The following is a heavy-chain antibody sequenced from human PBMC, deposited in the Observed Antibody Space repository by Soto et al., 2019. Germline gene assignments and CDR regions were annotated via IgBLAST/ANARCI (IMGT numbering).Heavy chain of an antibody. CDR1: GGSISSGDYY. V-gene: IGHV4-30-4*01. CDR3: ARSYYYDSSGYYGSLDY. J-gene: IGHJ4*02. CDR2: IYYSGST. Sequence: SETLSLTCTVSGGSISSGDYYWSWIRQPPGKGLEWIGYIYYSGSTYYNPSLKSRVTISVDTSKNQFSLKLGSVTAADTAVYYCARSYYYDSSGYYGSLDYWGQGTLVTVSS. D-gene: IGHD3-22*01.